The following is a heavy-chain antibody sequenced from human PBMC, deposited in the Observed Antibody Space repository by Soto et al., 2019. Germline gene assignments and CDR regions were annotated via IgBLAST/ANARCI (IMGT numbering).Heavy chain of an antibody. J-gene: IGHJ6*02. CDR2: IYHSGST. CDR1: GGSISSSNW. Sequence: SETLSLTCAVSGGSISSSNWWSWVRQPPGKGLEWIGEIYHSGSTNYNPSLKSRVTISVDKSKNQFSLKLSSVTAADTAVYYCARDGMTYYDILTGYPNVRGMDVWGQGTTVTVSS. CDR3: ARDGMTYYDILTGYPNVRGMDV. V-gene: IGHV4-4*02. D-gene: IGHD3-9*01.